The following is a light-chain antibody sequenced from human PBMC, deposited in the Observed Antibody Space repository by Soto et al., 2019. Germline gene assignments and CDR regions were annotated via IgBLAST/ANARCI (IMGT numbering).Light chain of an antibody. V-gene: IGKV3D-15*01. J-gene: IGKJ1*01. CDR1: QSVSSN. CDR2: GAS. Sequence: EIVLTQSPGTLSLSPGERATLSCRASQSVSSNNLAWYQQRPGQAPRVVIYGASTRATGIPERFSGSGSGTEFTLTISSLQSEDFAVYYCQQYNNWPPWTFGQGTKVDIK. CDR3: QQYNNWPPWT.